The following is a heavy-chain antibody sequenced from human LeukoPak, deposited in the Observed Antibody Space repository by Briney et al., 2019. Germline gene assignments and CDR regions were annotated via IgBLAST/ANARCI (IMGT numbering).Heavy chain of an antibody. J-gene: IGHJ4*02. CDR1: GGSISSSSYY. V-gene: IGHV4-39*07. Sequence: SETLSLTRTVSGGSISSSSYYWGWIGQPRGKGLGWMGTIYYSGTTYYNPSLVSRVTISVDTSKNEFSLKLTSVTAADTAVYSCARDHDVSSWSFDYWGQGTLVTVSS. D-gene: IGHD6-13*01. CDR2: IYYSGTT. CDR3: ARDHDVSSWSFDY.